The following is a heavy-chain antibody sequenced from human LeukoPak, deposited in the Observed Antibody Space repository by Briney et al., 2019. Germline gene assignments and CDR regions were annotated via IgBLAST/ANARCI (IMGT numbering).Heavy chain of an antibody. CDR1: GYSISSGYF. Sequence: SEALSLTCTVPGYSISSGYFWSWIRQTPGRGLEGIGSFYNSGRTYYTPSLKRRVTLSLDTSKNQLSLQLNSVSAADMAVYFCAREGPYNIGAFHFWGQGTMVTVSS. D-gene: IGHD1-14*01. J-gene: IGHJ3*01. V-gene: IGHV4-38-2*02. CDR2: FYNSGRT. CDR3: AREGPYNIGAFHF.